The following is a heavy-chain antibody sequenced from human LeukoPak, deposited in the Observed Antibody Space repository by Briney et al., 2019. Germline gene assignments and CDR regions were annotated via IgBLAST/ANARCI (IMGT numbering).Heavy chain of an antibody. D-gene: IGHD3-22*01. CDR2: IKSKTDGGTT. J-gene: IGHJ4*02. V-gene: IGHV3-15*01. CDR1: GFTFSNAW. Sequence: GGSLRLSCAASGFTFSNAWMSWVRQAPGKGLEWVGRIKSKTDGGTTDYAAPVKGRFTISRDDSKNTLYLQMNSLKTEDTAVYYCTTEYYYDSSGYRAPQDFDYWGQGTLVTVSS. CDR3: TTEYYYDSSGYRAPQDFDY.